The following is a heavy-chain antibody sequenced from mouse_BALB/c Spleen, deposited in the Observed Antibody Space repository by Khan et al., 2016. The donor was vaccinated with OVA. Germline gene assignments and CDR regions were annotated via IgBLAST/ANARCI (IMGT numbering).Heavy chain of an antibody. V-gene: IGHV1S41*01. D-gene: IGHD1-1*01. Sequence: DLVKPGASVKLSCKASGYTFTSYWINWIKQRPGQGLEWIGRISPGSGTPDHNEMFKGKATLTVDTSSSTAYIQLSSLSSEDSAVYFCARENYYGSSHYAMDYWGQGTSVTVSS. CDR3: ARENYYGSSHYAMDY. J-gene: IGHJ4*01. CDR1: GYTFTSYW. CDR2: ISPGSGTP.